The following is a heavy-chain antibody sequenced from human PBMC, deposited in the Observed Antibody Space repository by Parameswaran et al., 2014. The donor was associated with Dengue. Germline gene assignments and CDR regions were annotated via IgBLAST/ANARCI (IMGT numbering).Heavy chain of an antibody. J-gene: IGHJ5*02. V-gene: IGHV3-7*01. CDR2: IKQDGSEK. D-gene: IGHD3-3*01. Sequence: VRQMPGKGLEWVANIKQDGSEKYYVDSVKGRFTISRDNAKNSLYLQMNSLRAEDTAVYYCARVVEGYDFWSGHNWNNWFDPWGQGTLVTVSS. CDR3: ARVVEGYDFWSGHNWNNWFDP.